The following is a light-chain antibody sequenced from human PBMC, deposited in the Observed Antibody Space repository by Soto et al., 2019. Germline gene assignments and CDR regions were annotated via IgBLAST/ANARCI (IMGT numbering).Light chain of an antibody. Sequence: FVLTQSPGTLSLSPGERTTLSCRASQSISRYLAWYQQKPGQGPRLLIYGASSRATGTPDRFSGSGSGTDFTLTINRLEPEDFALYYCQQYGSSPPTFGQGTKVEIK. V-gene: IGKV3-20*01. CDR3: QQYGSSPPT. J-gene: IGKJ1*01. CDR1: QSISRY. CDR2: GAS.